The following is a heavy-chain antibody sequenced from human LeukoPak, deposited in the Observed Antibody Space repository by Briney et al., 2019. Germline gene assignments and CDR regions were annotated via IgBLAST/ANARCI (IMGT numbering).Heavy chain of an antibody. CDR3: ARQGPSEYGSGSYYFDY. V-gene: IGHV4-39*01. CDR1: GGSISSGRYY. CDR2: IYYSGST. J-gene: IGHJ4*02. D-gene: IGHD3-10*01. Sequence: SETLSLTCTVSGGSISSGRYYWGWIRQPPGKGLEWIGIIYYSGSTYYDRSLKSRLTISVDTPKNQFSLKLSSVTAADTAVYYCARQGPSEYGSGSYYFDYGGQGTLVTVSA.